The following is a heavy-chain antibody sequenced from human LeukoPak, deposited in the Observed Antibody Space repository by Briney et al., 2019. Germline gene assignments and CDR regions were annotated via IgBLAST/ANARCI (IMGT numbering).Heavy chain of an antibody. CDR1: GYTFTGYY. CDR2: INPNSGGT. J-gene: IGHJ4*02. CDR3: AVGHSGSYYDYFDY. Sequence: ASVKVSCKASGYTFTGYYMHWVRQAPGQGLEWMGWINPNSGGTNYAQKFQGRVTMTRDTSISTAYMELSRLRSDDTAVYYCAVGHSGSYYDYFDYWGQGTLVTVSS. D-gene: IGHD1-26*01. V-gene: IGHV1-2*02.